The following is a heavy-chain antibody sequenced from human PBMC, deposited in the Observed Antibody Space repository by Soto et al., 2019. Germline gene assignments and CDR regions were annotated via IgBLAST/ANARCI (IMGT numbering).Heavy chain of an antibody. V-gene: IGHV4-31*03. Sequence: SETLSITCTVSGVSLNSGNYYWSWIRQHPGEGLEWIGYVYYSANTFYNLSLRTRVTLSSDTSKNQFSLQLTSVTAADTAVYYCARESRGGYSDYWGQGTLVTSPQ. CDR3: ARESRGGYSDY. CDR1: GVSLNSGNYY. CDR2: VYYSANT. D-gene: IGHD2-21*01. J-gene: IGHJ4*02.